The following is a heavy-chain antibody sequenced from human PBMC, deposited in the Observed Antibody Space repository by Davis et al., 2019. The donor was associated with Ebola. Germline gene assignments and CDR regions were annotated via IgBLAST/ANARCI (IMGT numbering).Heavy chain of an antibody. J-gene: IGHJ4*02. CDR1: GFTFSSYD. CDR3: ARGTYYYDSSGYYIDY. D-gene: IGHD3-22*01. CDR2: IGTAGDT. Sequence: GESLKISCAASGFTFSSYDMHWVRQATGKGLEWVSAIGTAGDTYYPGSVKGRFTISRENAKNSLYLQMNSLRAEDTAVYYCARGTYYYDSSGYYIDYWGQGTLVTVSS. V-gene: IGHV3-13*01.